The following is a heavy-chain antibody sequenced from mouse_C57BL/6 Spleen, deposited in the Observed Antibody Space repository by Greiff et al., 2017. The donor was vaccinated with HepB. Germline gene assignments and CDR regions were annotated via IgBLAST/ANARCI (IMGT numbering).Heavy chain of an antibody. J-gene: IGHJ1*03. V-gene: IGHV5-9-1*02. CDR1: GFTFSSYA. Sequence: EVKVEESGEGLVKPGGSLKLSCAASGFTFSSYAMSWVRQTPEKRLEWVAYISSGGDYIYYADTVKGRFTISRDNARNTLYLQMSSLKSEDTAMYYCTRVGDYDGYFDVWGTGTTVTVSS. CDR2: ISSGGDYI. D-gene: IGHD2-4*01. CDR3: TRVGDYDGYFDV.